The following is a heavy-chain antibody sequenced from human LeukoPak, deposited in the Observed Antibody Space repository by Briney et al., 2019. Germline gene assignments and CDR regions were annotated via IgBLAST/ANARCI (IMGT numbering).Heavy chain of an antibody. D-gene: IGHD6-19*01. V-gene: IGHV4-4*07. CDR2: IYTSGST. CDR3: ARGEAVAGLGYFDY. Sequence: PSETLSLTCTVSGSSISSYYWSWIRQPAGKGLEWIGRIYTSGSTNYNPSLKSRVTMSVDTSKNQFSLKLSSVTAADTAVYYCARGEAVAGLGYFDYWGQGTLVTVSS. J-gene: IGHJ4*02. CDR1: GSSISSYY.